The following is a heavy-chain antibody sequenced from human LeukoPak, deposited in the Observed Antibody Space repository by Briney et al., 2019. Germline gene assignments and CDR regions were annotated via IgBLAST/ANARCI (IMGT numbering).Heavy chain of an antibody. CDR2: INPSGGST. Sequence: ASVKVSCKASGYTFTSYYMHWVRQAPGQGLEWMGIINPSGGSTSYAQKFQGRVTMTRDTSTSTVHMELSSLRSEDTAVYYCAREGLRFLEWFSRNNWFDPWGQGTLVTVSS. CDR3: AREGLRFLEWFSRNNWFDP. D-gene: IGHD3-3*01. V-gene: IGHV1-46*01. CDR1: GYTFTSYY. J-gene: IGHJ5*02.